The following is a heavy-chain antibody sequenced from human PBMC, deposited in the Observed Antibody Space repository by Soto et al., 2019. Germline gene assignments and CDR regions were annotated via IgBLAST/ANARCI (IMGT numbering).Heavy chain of an antibody. V-gene: IGHV3-23*01. D-gene: IGHD2-2*01. CDR1: GFTFSSYA. J-gene: IGHJ4*02. CDR3: AKVTVGSRGPATLDY. CDR2: ISGSGGST. Sequence: EVRLLESGGGLVQPGGSLRLSCAASGFTFSSYAMSWVRQAPGKGLEWVSAISGSGGSTYYADSVKGRFTISRDNSKNTLYLQMNSLRAEDTAVYYCAKVTVGSRGPATLDYWGQGTLVTVSS.